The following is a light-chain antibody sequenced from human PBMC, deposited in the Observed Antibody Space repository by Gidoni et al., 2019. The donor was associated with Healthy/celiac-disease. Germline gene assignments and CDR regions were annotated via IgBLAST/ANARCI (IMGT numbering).Light chain of an antibody. CDR1: QSVRSY. J-gene: IGKJ3*01. Sequence: EIVLTQSPATLSLSPGERATLSCRASQSVRSYLAWYQQKPGQAPRLLIYDASNRATGIPARFSGSGSGTDFTLTISSLEPEDFAVYYCQQRSNWPVTFXPXTKVDIK. CDR3: QQRSNWPVT. V-gene: IGKV3-11*01. CDR2: DAS.